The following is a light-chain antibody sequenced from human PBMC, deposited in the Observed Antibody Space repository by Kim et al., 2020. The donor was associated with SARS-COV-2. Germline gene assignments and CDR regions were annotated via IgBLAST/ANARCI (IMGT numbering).Light chain of an antibody. CDR2: AAS. J-gene: IGKJ2*01. CDR1: QSISSY. CDR3: QQSYSTPYT. V-gene: IGKV1-39*01. Sequence: DIQMTQSPSSLSASVGDRVTITCRASQSISSYLNWYQQKPGKAPKLLIYAASSFQSGVPSRFSASGSGTDFTLTISSLQPEDFATYYCQQSYSTPYTFGQGTKLEI.